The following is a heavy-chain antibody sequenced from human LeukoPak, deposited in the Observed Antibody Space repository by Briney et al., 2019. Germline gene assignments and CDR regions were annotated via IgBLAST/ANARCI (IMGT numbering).Heavy chain of an antibody. Sequence: GGSLRLSCAASGFTFSSYWMSWVRQAPGKGLEWVANIKQDGSEKYYVDSVKGRFTISRDNAKNSLYLQMNSLRAEDTALYYCAKDKGVVPAAMDYWGQGTLVTVSS. D-gene: IGHD2-2*01. CDR1: GFTFSSYW. CDR2: IKQDGSEK. J-gene: IGHJ4*02. V-gene: IGHV3-7*03. CDR3: AKDKGVVPAAMDY.